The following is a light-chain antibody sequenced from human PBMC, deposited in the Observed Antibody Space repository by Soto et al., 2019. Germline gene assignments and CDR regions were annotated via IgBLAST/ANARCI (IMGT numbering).Light chain of an antibody. J-gene: IGKJ1*01. CDR2: KAF. CDR3: QQYNSYSRT. Sequence: DIQMTQSPSTLSVSVGDRVTITCRASQSISSWLAWYQQKPGKAPKLLIYKAFSLESGVPSRFSGSGSGTEFTLTISSLQPDDFATYYCQQYNSYSRTFGQGTKVEIK. CDR1: QSISSW. V-gene: IGKV1-5*03.